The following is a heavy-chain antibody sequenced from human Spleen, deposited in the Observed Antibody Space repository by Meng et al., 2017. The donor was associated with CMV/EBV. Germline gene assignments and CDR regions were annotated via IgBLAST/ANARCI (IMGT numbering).Heavy chain of an antibody. CDR2: ISGSGGST. J-gene: IGHJ4*02. CDR3: AKVAGGYGDPRYDY. D-gene: IGHD4-17*01. CDR1: GFTFSSYA. Sequence: GESLKISCAASGFTFSSYAMSWVRQAPGKGLEWVPAISGSGGSTYYADSVKGRFTISRDNSKNTLYLQMNSLRAEDTAVYYCAKVAGGYGDPRYDYWGQGTLVTVSS. V-gene: IGHV3-23*01.